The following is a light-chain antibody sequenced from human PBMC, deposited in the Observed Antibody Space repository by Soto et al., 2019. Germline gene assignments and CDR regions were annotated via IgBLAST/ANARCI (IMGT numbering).Light chain of an antibody. CDR1: DSNIGSNS. CDR3: AAWDASLSACV. V-gene: IGLV1-47*02. CDR2: YNN. Sequence: QSVLTQPPSASGTAGQVVTISCSGGDSNIGSNSXXXXXXXXXXXXXXXIYYNNQRPSGVPDRFSGSRSGTSASLAIVGLRSEDEAVYYCAAWDASLSACVFGNGTKVTVL. J-gene: IGLJ1*01.